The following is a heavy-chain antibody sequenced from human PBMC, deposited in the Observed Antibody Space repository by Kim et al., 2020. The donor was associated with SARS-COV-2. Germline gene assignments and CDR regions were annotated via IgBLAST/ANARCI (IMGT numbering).Heavy chain of an antibody. CDR1: GGTFSSYA. Sequence: SVKVSCKASGGTFSSYAISWVRQAPGQGLEWMGRIIPIFGIANYAQKFQGRVTITADKSTSTAYMELSSLRSEDTAVYYCARAERGIAAAGLDYWGQGTLVTVSS. D-gene: IGHD6-13*01. V-gene: IGHV1-69*04. CDR2: IIPIFGIA. CDR3: ARAERGIAAAGLDY. J-gene: IGHJ4*02.